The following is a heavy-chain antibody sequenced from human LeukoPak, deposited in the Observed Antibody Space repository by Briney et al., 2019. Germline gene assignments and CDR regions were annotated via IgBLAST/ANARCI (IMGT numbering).Heavy chain of an antibody. CDR2: IIPIFGTA. J-gene: IGHJ4*02. D-gene: IGHD5-18*01. CDR3: AREDTAMVFYFDY. V-gene: IGHV1-69*05. Sequence: GASVKVSCKASGGTFSSYAISWVRQAPGQGLEWMGRIIPIFGTANYAQKFQGRVTITTDESTGTAYMELSSLRSEDTAVYYCAREDTAMVFYFDYWGQGTLVTVSS. CDR1: GGTFSSYA.